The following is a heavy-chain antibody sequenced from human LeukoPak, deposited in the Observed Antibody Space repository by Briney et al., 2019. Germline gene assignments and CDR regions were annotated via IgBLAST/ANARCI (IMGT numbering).Heavy chain of an antibody. CDR1: GFTFSDYY. J-gene: IGHJ6*02. CDR3: ATYSTGWYAKGMDV. D-gene: IGHD6-19*01. Sequence: GGSLRLSCAASGFTFSDYYMSWIRQAPGKGLEWVSYISSSSSYTNHADSVKGRFTISRDNAKNSLYLQMNSLRAEDTAVYYCATYSTGWYAKGMDVWGQGTTVTVSS. CDR2: ISSSSSYT. V-gene: IGHV3-11*06.